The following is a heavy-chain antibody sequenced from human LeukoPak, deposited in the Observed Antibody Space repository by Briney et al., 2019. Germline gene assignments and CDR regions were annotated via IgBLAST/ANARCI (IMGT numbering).Heavy chain of an antibody. CDR2: IKQDGSEK. CDR3: ARDHYYGSGSYYYREYYYYGMDV. J-gene: IGHJ6*02. CDR1: GFTFSSYW. V-gene: IGHV3-7*01. D-gene: IGHD3-10*01. Sequence: PGGSLRLSCAASGFTFSSYWMSWVRQAPGKGLEWVANIKQDGSEKYYVDSVKGRFTTSRDNAKNSLYLQMNSLRAEDTAVYYCARDHYYGSGSYYYREYYYYGMDVWGQGTTVTVSS.